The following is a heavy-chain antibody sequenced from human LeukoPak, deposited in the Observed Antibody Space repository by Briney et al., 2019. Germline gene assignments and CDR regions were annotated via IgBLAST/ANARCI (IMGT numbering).Heavy chain of an antibody. Sequence: PSETLSLTCTVSGGSISSYYWSWIRQPAGKGLEWIGRIYTSGSTNYNPSLKSRVTMSVDTSTNQFSLKLSSVTAADTAVYYCARGDSSSWGDWGYYFDYWGQGTLVTVSS. D-gene: IGHD6-6*01. CDR2: IYTSGST. V-gene: IGHV4-4*07. CDR1: GGSISSYY. J-gene: IGHJ4*02. CDR3: ARGDSSSWGDWGYYFDY.